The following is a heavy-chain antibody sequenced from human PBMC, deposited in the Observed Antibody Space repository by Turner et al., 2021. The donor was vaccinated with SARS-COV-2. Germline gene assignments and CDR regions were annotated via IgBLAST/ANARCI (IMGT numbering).Heavy chain of an antibody. CDR1: GGSISSSSYY. V-gene: IGHV4-39*01. CDR3: AGEVVVLTTTHYGMDV. Sequence: QLHLQESGPGLFTPSETLSLTCTVSGGSISSSSYYWGWIRQPPGKGLEWMGSIYYSGSTYYHPSLKSRVTISVDTSKNQVSLKLSSVTAADTAVYYCAGEVVVLTTTHYGMDVWGQGTTVTVSS. CDR2: IYYSGST. D-gene: IGHD1-26*01. J-gene: IGHJ6*02.